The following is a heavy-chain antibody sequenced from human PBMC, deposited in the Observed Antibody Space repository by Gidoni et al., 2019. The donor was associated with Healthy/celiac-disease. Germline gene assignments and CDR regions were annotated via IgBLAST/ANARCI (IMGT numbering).Heavy chain of an antibody. CDR3: ARSYSSGQGYFDL. Sequence: QVQLQESGPGLVKPSETLSLTCPVSAYFSSSGYYWGWIRQPPGKGLEWIGSMSHGGSTYYNPSLKSRVTISVDTSKNQFSLKLTSVTAADTAVYYCARSYSSGQGYFDLWGRGTLVTVSS. J-gene: IGHJ2*01. CDR2: MSHGGST. V-gene: IGHV4-38-2*01. CDR1: AYFSSSGYY. D-gene: IGHD6-19*01.